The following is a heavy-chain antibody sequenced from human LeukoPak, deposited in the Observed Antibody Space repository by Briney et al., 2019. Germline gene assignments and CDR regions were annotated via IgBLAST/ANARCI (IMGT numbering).Heavy chain of an antibody. Sequence: HTGGSLRLSCAASGSTFTTYAINWVRQAPGKGLEWVSGISGGGDKTYYADSVNGRFTISRDNSKNTVSLQMSSLRAEDTALYYCAKDLALAGTGGGFDVWGQGTRVAVSS. CDR2: ISGGGDKT. V-gene: IGHV3-23*01. J-gene: IGHJ3*01. CDR1: GSTFTTYA. D-gene: IGHD6-19*01. CDR3: AKDLALAGTGGGFDV.